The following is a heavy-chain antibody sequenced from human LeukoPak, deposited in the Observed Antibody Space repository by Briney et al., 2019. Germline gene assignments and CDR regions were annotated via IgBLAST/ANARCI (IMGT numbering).Heavy chain of an antibody. J-gene: IGHJ4*02. CDR3: ARAGGTSWADY. Sequence: GGSLRLSCAASGFTFRNYWMGWVRQAPGKGLEWVANTKPDGSAEYYADSVRGRFTTSRDNANNFLYLQMNSLRVEDTAIYYCARAGGTSWADYWGQGTLVTVSS. D-gene: IGHD6-13*01. CDR2: TKPDGSAE. V-gene: IGHV3-7*01. CDR1: GFTFRNYW.